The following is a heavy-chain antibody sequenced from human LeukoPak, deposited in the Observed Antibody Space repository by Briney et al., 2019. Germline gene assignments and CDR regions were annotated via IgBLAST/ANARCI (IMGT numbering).Heavy chain of an antibody. J-gene: IGHJ3*02. CDR3: ASDRTIAAAVDPFDI. CDR1: RVTFNSCS. V-gene: IGHV1-69*04. D-gene: IGHD6-13*01. Sequence: GASVKVSCKASRVTFNSCSISWVRQAPGHGLDWMGRIIPLLGIVNYVQKFQGKVTITADKSTNTAYMELSSLRSEDTAMYYCASDRTIAAAVDPFDIWGQGTMVTVSS. CDR2: IIPLLGIV.